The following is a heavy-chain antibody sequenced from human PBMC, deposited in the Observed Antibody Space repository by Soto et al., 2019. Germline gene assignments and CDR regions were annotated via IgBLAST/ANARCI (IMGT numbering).Heavy chain of an antibody. V-gene: IGHV3-21*01. CDR2: ISSSSSYI. CDR1: GFTFSSYS. CDR3: ARASGITIFGVVRLAYYGMDV. D-gene: IGHD3-3*01. Sequence: LRLSCAASGFTFSSYSMNWVRQAPGKGLEWVSSISSSSSYIYYADSVKGRFTISRDNAKNSLYLQMNSLRAEDTAVYYCARASGITIFGVVRLAYYGMDVWGQGTTVTVSS. J-gene: IGHJ6*02.